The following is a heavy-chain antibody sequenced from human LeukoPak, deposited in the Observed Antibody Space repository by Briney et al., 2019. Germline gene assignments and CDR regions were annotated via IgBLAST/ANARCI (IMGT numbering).Heavy chain of an antibody. D-gene: IGHD3-10*01. J-gene: IGHJ5*02. CDR3: ARGVNPRKIWFGESKYDWFDP. Sequence: SETLSLTCTVSGGSISSSSYYWGWIRQPPGKGLEWIGSIYYSGSTYYNPSLKSRVTISVDTSKNQFSLRLSSVTAADTAVYYCARGVNPRKIWFGESKYDWFDPWGQGTLVTVSS. CDR1: GGSISSSSYY. CDR2: IYYSGST. V-gene: IGHV4-39*07.